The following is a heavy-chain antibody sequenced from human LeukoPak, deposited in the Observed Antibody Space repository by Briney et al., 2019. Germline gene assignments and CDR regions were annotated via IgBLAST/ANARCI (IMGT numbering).Heavy chain of an antibody. D-gene: IGHD1-20*01. V-gene: IGHV1-8*01. CDR2: MNPNSGNT. Sequence: ASVKVSCKASGYTFTSYDINWVRRATGQGLEWMGWMNPNSGNTGYAQKFQGRVTMTRNTSISTAYMELSSLRSEDTAVYYCASDITGTTSLDYWGQGTLVTVSS. CDR3: ASDITGTTSLDY. J-gene: IGHJ4*02. CDR1: GYTFTSYD.